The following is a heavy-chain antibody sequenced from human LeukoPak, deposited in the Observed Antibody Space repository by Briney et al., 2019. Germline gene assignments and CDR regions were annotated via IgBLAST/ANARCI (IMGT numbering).Heavy chain of an antibody. J-gene: IGHJ4*02. Sequence: GGSLRLSCAASGFTFSNYAMSWVRQAPGKGLEWVSLISGSGGSTYYGDSVKGRFTISRDNSKNTLYVEMNSLRADDTAVYYCATRGVGGSPYYFDYWGQGTLVTVSS. D-gene: IGHD1-26*01. CDR3: ATRGVGGSPYYFDY. CDR1: GFTFSNYA. V-gene: IGHV3-23*01. CDR2: ISGSGGST.